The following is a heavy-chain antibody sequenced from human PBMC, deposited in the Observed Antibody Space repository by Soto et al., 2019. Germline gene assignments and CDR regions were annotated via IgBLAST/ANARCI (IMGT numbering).Heavy chain of an antibody. CDR3: AREASAVISLDY. D-gene: IGHD6-19*01. CDR2: FNPNSGDT. Sequence: AAVNVSFKASGYIFTAYSMHWVRQAPGQGLEWVGWFNPNSGDTIYAQKFQGRVTLTGDTSISTAYMELYSLTSDDTAVYYCAREASAVISLDYWGQGTLVTVSS. V-gene: IGHV1-2*02. CDR1: GYIFTAYS. J-gene: IGHJ4*02.